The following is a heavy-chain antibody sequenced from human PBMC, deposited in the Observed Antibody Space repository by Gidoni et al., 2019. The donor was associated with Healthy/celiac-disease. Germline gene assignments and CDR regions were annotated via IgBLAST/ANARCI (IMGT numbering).Heavy chain of an antibody. CDR3: AARDGYNPGYFDY. V-gene: IGHV3-48*02. CDR2: ISSSSSTI. D-gene: IGHD5-12*01. CDR1: GFPFSSYS. Sequence: EVQLVESGGGLVQPGGSLRLSCAASGFPFSSYSMNWVRQAPGKGLEWVSYISSSSSTIYYADSVKGRFTISRDNAKNSLYLQMNSLRDEDTAVYYCAARDGYNPGYFDYWGQGTLVTVSS. J-gene: IGHJ4*02.